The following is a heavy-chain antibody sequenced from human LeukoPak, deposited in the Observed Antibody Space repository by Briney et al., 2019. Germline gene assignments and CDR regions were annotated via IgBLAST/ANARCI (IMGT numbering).Heavy chain of an antibody. CDR1: GFTFSSYW. V-gene: IGHV3-7*05. Sequence: GGSLRLSCAASGFTFSSYWVNWVRQAPGRGLEWVANIKYDGREKYYVDSVKGRFTISRDNAKNSLYLQMNSLRAEDTAIYYCASDHSEPGVFFDYWGQGTLVTVSS. D-gene: IGHD7-27*01. J-gene: IGHJ4*02. CDR2: IKYDGREK. CDR3: ASDHSEPGVFFDY.